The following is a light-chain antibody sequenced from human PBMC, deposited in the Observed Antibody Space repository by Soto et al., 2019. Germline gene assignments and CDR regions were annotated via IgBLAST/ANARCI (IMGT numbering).Light chain of an antibody. CDR3: QQLDNFPLT. CDR1: KDIRSY. Sequence: IQLTQSPSSLSAAVGDRVTITCRASKDIRSYLAWLQQKPGKAPKLLIYAASTLQSGVPSRFSGSGFGTDFTLTISSLQPEDFATYYCQQLDNFPLTFGQGTRLEI. J-gene: IGKJ5*01. CDR2: AAS. V-gene: IGKV1-9*01.